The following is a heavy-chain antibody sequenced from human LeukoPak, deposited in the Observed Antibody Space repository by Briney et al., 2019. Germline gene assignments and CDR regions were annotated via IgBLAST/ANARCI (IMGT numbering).Heavy chain of an antibody. V-gene: IGHV3-21*01. Sequence: GGSLRLSCAASRFTFSSYSMNWVRQAPGKGLEWVSSISSSSSYIYYADSVKGRFTISRDNAKNSLYLQMNSLRAEDTAVYYCARDQDYRISNFDYWGQGTLVTVSS. J-gene: IGHJ4*02. CDR3: ARDQDYRISNFDY. CDR1: RFTFSSYS. CDR2: ISSSSSYI. D-gene: IGHD3-16*02.